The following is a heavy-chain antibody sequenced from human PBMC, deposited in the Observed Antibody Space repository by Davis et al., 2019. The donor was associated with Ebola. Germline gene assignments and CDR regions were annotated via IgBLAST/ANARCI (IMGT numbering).Heavy chain of an antibody. J-gene: IGHJ6*02. D-gene: IGHD3-3*01. V-gene: IGHV3-30*02. CDR1: TVTFSGFG. CDR2: IRHDGTDK. Sequence: GESLKISCTSSTVTFSGFGMHWVRQAPGKGLEWAAFIRHDGTDKFYADSVKGRFTISRDISKNTLYLQMNSLKPEDTAVYYCARDNTIFGVVIRRGYYYGMDVWGQGTTVTVSS. CDR3: ARDNTIFGVVIRRGYYYGMDV.